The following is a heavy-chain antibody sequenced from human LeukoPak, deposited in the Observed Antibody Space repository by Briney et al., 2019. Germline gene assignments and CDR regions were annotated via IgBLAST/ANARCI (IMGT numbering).Heavy chain of an antibody. CDR3: ARAVIRASNGGSHYYYMDV. D-gene: IGHD5-18*01. V-gene: IGHV4-38-2*02. CDR2: IYHSGST. Sequence: SETLSLTCTVSGYSISSGYYWGWIRQPPGKGLEWIGSIYHSGSTYYNPSLKSRVTISVDTSKNQFSLNLSSVTAADTAMYYCARAVIRASNGGSHYYYMDVWGKGTTVIVSS. CDR1: GYSISSGYY. J-gene: IGHJ6*03.